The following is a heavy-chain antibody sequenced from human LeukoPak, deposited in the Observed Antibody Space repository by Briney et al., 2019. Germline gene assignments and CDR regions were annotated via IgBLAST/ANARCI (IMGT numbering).Heavy chain of an antibody. CDR1: GFTFTSYG. D-gene: IGHD3-10*01. CDR3: AKDFAAYYYGSGDF. V-gene: IGHV3-30*02. J-gene: IGHJ4*02. CDR2: IRYDGSNK. Sequence: GGSLRLSCAASGFTFTSYGMHWVRQAPGKGLEWVAFIRYDGSNKYYADSVKGRCTISRDNSKNTLYLQMNSLRAEDTAVYYCAKDFAAYYYGSGDFWGQGTLVTVSS.